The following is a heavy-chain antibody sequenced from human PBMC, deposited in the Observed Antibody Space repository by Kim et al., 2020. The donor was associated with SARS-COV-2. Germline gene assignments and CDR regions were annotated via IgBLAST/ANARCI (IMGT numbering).Heavy chain of an antibody. V-gene: IGHV3-23*01. CDR3: AKDLIRGYCSSTSCYHNSDYFDY. CDR2: ISGSGGST. Sequence: GGSLRLSCAASGFTFSSYAMSWVRQAPGKGLEWVSAISGSGGSTYYADSVKGRFTISRDNSKNTLYLQMNSLRAEDTAVYYCAKDLIRGYCSSTSCYHNSDYFDYWGQGTLVTVSS. D-gene: IGHD2-2*01. J-gene: IGHJ4*02. CDR1: GFTFSSYA.